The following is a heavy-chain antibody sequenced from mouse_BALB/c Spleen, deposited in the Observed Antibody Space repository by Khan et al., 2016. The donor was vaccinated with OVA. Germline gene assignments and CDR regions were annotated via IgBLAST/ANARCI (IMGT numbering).Heavy chain of an antibody. V-gene: IGHV9-3-1*01. J-gene: IGHJ4*01. Sequence: QIQLVQSGPELKKPGETVKISCKASGYTFTIYGMNWVRQAPGKGLKWMGWINTYTGEPTYADDFKGRFAFSLETSASTAYLQINNLKNEDTATYYCARGWYNGTMDYWGQGTSVTVSS. D-gene: IGHD1-1*02. CDR3: ARGWYNGTMDY. CDR1: GYTFTIYG. CDR2: INTYTGEP.